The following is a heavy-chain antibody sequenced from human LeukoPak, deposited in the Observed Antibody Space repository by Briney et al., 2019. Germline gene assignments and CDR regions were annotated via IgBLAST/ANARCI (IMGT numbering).Heavy chain of an antibody. D-gene: IGHD5-12*01. J-gene: IGHJ4*02. V-gene: IGHV1-46*01. CDR1: GYTFTSYY. CDR2: INPSGGST. Sequence: ASVKVSCKASGYTFTSYYMHWVRQAPGQGLEWTGIINPSGGSTSYAQKFQGRVTMTRDTSTSTVYMELSSLRSEDTAVYYCARDRGRYSGYEPFDYWGQGTLVTVSS. CDR3: ARDRGRYSGYEPFDY.